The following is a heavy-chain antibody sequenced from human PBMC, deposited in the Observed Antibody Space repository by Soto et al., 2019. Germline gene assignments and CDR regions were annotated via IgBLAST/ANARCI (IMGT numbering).Heavy chain of an antibody. CDR2: INPDGSQK. CDR3: ARDHGYKAFDI. J-gene: IGHJ3*02. D-gene: IGHD5-12*01. V-gene: IGHV3-7*01. Sequence: EVQLVEAGGGLVQPGSSLRLSCGASGFTFSRSWMTWVRQAPGKGLEWVAQINPDGSQKQYGDAVKGRLTISRDNAENSLYLQMNSLRVEDTAVYYCARDHGYKAFDIWGQGTMVTVSS. CDR1: GFTFSRSW.